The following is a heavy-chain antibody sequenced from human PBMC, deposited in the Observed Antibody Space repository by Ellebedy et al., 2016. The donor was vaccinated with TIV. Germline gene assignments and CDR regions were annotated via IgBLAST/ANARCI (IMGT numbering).Heavy chain of an antibody. CDR1: GFIFNNYW. CDR3: ARDVAGFDH. Sequence: GESLKISXGASGFIFNNYWMTWVRQVPGKGLEWVANINGGGSDKYYVDSVKGRFTISRDNAKNSVYLQMNSLRAEDTAVYYCARDVAGFDHWGQGNLVTVSS. V-gene: IGHV3-7*01. CDR2: INGGGSDK. J-gene: IGHJ4*02. D-gene: IGHD2-15*01.